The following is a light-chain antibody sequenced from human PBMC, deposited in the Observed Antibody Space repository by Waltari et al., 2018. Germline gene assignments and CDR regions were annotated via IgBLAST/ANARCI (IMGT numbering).Light chain of an antibody. Sequence: QTVVTQEPSFSVSPGGTVTLTCGLRSGSVSTTYYPSWYQQTPGQAPRPLICSTNPRSSGVPDRISGSILGNKAALTITGAQADDESDYYCVLYMGGGILFGGGTKLTVL. J-gene: IGLJ3*02. CDR2: STN. CDR1: SGSVSTTYY. V-gene: IGLV8-61*01. CDR3: VLYMGGGIL.